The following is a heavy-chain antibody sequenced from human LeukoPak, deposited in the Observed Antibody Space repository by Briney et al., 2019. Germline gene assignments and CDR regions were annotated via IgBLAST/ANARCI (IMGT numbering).Heavy chain of an antibody. CDR2: IWYDGSNK. CDR3: AREKAVADLDY. V-gene: IGHV3-33*01. CDR1: GFTFSSYG. Sequence: GRSLRLSCAASGFTFSSYGMHWVRQAPGKGLEWVAVIWYDGSNKYYADSVKGRFTISRDNSKNTLYLQMNSLRAEDTAVYYCAREKAVADLDYWGQGTLVTVSS. D-gene: IGHD6-19*01. J-gene: IGHJ4*02.